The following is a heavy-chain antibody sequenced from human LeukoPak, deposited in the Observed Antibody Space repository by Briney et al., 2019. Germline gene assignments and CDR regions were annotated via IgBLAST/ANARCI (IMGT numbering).Heavy chain of an antibody. CDR2: MSSGGNT. CDR1: GFTVSRNY. Sequence: AGSLRLSCAASGFTVSRNYMSWVRQAPGKGLEWVSVMSSGGNTYYTDSVKGRFTISRDNSKNTLYLQMSSLRVEDTAVYYCARNDRGAFDIWGQGTMVTVSS. D-gene: IGHD3-22*01. CDR3: ARNDRGAFDI. J-gene: IGHJ3*02. V-gene: IGHV3-53*01.